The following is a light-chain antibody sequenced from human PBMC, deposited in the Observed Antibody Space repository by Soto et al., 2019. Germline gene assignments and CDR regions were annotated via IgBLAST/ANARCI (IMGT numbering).Light chain of an antibody. Sequence: DIQMTQSPSSLSASVGDRVTITCRASQSISGFLNWYQQKPGKAPNLLIYDASSLQSGVPSRFSGSGSGTDFTLTISSLQPEDFATYLCQQSYSAPWTFGQGTKVEIK. CDR2: DAS. J-gene: IGKJ1*01. CDR1: QSISGF. V-gene: IGKV1-39*01. CDR3: QQSYSAPWT.